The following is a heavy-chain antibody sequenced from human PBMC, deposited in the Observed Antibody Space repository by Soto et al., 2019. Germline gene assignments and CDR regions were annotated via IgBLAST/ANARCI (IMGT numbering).Heavy chain of an antibody. CDR3: ARDEMYYDFWSGYRHWLDP. V-gene: IGHV4-31*03. Sequence: SETLSLTCTVSGGSISSGGYYWSWIRQHPGKGLEWIGYIYYSGSTYYNPSLKSRVTISVDTSKNQFSLKLSSVTAADTAVYYCARDEMYYDFWSGYRHWLDPWGQGTLVTVSS. J-gene: IGHJ5*02. CDR1: GGSISSGGYY. CDR2: IYYSGST. D-gene: IGHD3-3*01.